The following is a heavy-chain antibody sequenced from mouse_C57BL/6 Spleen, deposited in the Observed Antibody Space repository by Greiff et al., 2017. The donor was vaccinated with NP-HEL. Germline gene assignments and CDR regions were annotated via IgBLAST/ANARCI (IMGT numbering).Heavy chain of an antibody. CDR1: GYTFTDYN. V-gene: IGHV1-18*01. CDR3: AKEGYLLDY. Sequence: VQLQQSGPELVKPGASVKIPCKASGYTFTDYNMDWVKQSHGQSLEWIGDINPNNGGTIYNQKFKGKATLTVDKSSSTAYMELRSLTSADTDDYYCAKEGYLLDYWGQGTSVTVSS. D-gene: IGHD2-14*01. J-gene: IGHJ4*01. CDR2: INPNNGGT.